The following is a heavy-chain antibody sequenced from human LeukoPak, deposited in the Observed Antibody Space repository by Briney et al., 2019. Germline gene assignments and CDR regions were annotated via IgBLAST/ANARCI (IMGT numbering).Heavy chain of an antibody. Sequence: SETLSLTCAVYGGSFSGYYWSWIRQPPGKGLEWIGEINHSGSTNYNPSLKSRVTISVDTSKNQFSLKLSSVTAADTAVYYSARGRRYSYGPYYYYYYYMDVWGKGTTVTVSS. V-gene: IGHV4-34*01. D-gene: IGHD5-18*01. CDR2: INHSGST. CDR3: ARGRRYSYGPYYYYYYYMDV. CDR1: GGSFSGYY. J-gene: IGHJ6*03.